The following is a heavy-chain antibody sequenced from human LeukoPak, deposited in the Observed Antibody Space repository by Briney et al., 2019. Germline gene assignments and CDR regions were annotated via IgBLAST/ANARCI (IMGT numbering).Heavy chain of an antibody. CDR1: GYTFTTYY. D-gene: IGHD2-21*02. Sequence: ASVKVSCKASGYTFTTYYMHWVRQAPGQGLEWMGIINPSGGNTTYAQKFQGRVTMTRDTSTSTIYMELSSLRSDDTAVYYCARLGVTDYWGQGTLVTVSS. V-gene: IGHV1-46*01. J-gene: IGHJ4*02. CDR2: INPSGGNT. CDR3: ARLGVTDY.